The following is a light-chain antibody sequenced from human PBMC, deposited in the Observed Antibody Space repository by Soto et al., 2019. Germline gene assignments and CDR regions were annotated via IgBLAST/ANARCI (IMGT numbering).Light chain of an antibody. V-gene: IGKV1-39*01. CDR1: QSISSY. Sequence: DIQMTQSPSSLSASVGDRVTITCRASQSISSYLNWYQQKPGKAPKLLIYAASSLQSGVPSRFSGSGSGTDFTLTISSLQPEDFATYYCQKYNSAPPWTFGQGTKV. J-gene: IGKJ1*01. CDR3: QKYNSAPPWT. CDR2: AAS.